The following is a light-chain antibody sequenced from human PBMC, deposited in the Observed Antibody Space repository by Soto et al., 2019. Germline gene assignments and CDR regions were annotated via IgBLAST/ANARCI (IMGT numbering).Light chain of an antibody. CDR1: SSDVGAYNY. Sequence: QSALTQPRSVSGSPGQSVTISCTGTSSDVGAYNYVSWYQQHPGKAPKLMIYDVSKRPSGVPDRFSGSKSGNTASLTISGLQAEDEADYYCCSYAGSYLGVFGTGTRSPS. CDR2: DVS. V-gene: IGLV2-11*01. J-gene: IGLJ1*01. CDR3: CSYAGSYLGV.